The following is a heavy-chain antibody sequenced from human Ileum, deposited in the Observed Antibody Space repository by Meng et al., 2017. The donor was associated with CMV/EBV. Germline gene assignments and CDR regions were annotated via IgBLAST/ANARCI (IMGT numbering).Heavy chain of an antibody. CDR3: ALMLATPYYFDY. CDR1: GGSISSGGYY. V-gene: IGHV4-31*02. CDR2: IYYSGST. D-gene: IGHD5-12*01. Sequence: TVSGGSISSGGYYWSWIRQHPGKGLEWIGYIYYSGSTYYNPSLKSRVTISVDTSKNQFSLKLSSVTAADTAVYYCALMLATPYYFDYWGQGTLVTVSS. J-gene: IGHJ4*02.